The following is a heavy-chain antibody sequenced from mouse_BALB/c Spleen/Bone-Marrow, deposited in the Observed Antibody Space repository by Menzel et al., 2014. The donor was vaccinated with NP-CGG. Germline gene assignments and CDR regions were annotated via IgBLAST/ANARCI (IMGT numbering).Heavy chain of an antibody. J-gene: IGHJ1*01. V-gene: IGHV14-3*02. CDR1: GFNIKDTY. Sequence: EVKVVESGAEIVKPGASVKLSCTESGFNIKDTYMHWVKQRPEQGLEWIGRIDPTNGNAKYDPKFQGKATMTVDKSSNTAYLQFSSLTSEDTAVYYCARGDYDYDNWYFDVWGAGTTVTVSS. CDR3: ARGDYDYDNWYFDV. CDR2: IDPTNGNA. D-gene: IGHD2-4*01.